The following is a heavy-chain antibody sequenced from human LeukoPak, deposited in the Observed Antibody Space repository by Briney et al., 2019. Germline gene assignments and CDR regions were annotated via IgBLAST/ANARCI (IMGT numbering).Heavy chain of an antibody. CDR3: EASQH. CDR1: GGSLSGYY. V-gene: IGHV4-34*01. J-gene: IGHJ1*01. Sequence: SETLSLTCAVYGGSLSGYYWSWIRQPPGKGLEWIGEINHSGSTNYNPSLKSRVTISVDTSKNQFSLKLSSVTAADTAVYYCEASQHWGQGTLVTVSS. CDR2: INHSGST.